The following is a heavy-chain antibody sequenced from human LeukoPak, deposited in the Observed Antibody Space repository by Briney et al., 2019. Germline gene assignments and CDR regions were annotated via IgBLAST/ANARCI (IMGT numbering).Heavy chain of an antibody. Sequence: GGSLRLSCAASGFPFSGYGMTWVRQAPGKGLEWVSGISGSGDTAYYADFVNGRFAISRDNSKNTLYLQLNSLRAEDTALYYCAKEFVAAGSGSPLDFWGQGTLVTVSS. CDR1: GFPFSGYG. D-gene: IGHD3-10*01. V-gene: IGHV3-23*01. J-gene: IGHJ4*02. CDR3: AKEFVAAGSGSPLDF. CDR2: ISGSGDTA.